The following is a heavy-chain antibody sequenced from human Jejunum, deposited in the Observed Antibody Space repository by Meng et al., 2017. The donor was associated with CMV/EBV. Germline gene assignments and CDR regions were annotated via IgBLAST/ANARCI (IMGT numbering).Heavy chain of an antibody. CDR1: ISRGDYY. CDR2: IKYSGRA. Sequence: ISRGDYYLSWIRQPPGKGLEWIGFIKYSGRAYYNPSLNSRVTISLDTSENHFSLRLSSVTAADTAVYYCARTQDCSTTSCYTGFDPWGQGTLVTVSS. J-gene: IGHJ5*02. D-gene: IGHD2-2*01. V-gene: IGHV4-30-4*08. CDR3: ARTQDCSTTSCYTGFDP.